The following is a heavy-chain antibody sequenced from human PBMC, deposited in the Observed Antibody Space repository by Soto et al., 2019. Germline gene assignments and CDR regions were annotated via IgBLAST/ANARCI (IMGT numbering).Heavy chain of an antibody. J-gene: IGHJ4*02. V-gene: IGHV2-26*01. CDR1: GFSLSNARMG. CDR2: IFSNDEK. D-gene: IGHD3-22*01. Sequence: SGPTLVNPTETLTLTCTVSGFSLSNARMGVSWIRQPPGKALEWLAHIFSNDEKSYSTSLKSRLTISKDTSKSQVVLTMTNMDPVDTATYYCARITGYYYDSSGYYSLNFDYWGQGTLVTVSS. CDR3: ARITGYYYDSSGYYSLNFDY.